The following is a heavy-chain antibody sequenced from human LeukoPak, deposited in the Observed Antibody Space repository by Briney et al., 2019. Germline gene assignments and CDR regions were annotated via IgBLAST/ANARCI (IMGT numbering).Heavy chain of an antibody. Sequence: SVKVFCKASGDTFSSYTISWVRQAPGQGLEWMGRIIPILGITNYAQKFQGRVTITADKSTSTAYMELSSLRSEDTAVYYCARGSPHYYGMDVWGQGTTVTVSS. CDR1: GDTFSSYT. CDR2: IIPILGIT. CDR3: ARGSPHYYGMDV. V-gene: IGHV1-69*02. J-gene: IGHJ6*02.